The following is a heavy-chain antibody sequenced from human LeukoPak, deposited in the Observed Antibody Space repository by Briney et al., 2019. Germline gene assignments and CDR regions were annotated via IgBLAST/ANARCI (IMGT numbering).Heavy chain of an antibody. CDR2: ISGSGHRT. CDR3: AKNGRSVTAILSYFDY. V-gene: IGHV3-23*01. J-gene: IGHJ4*02. CDR1: GFTFINYA. D-gene: IGHD2-21*02. Sequence: PGGSLRLSCAASGFTFINYAMAWVRQAPGKGLEWVSGISGSGHRTYYADSVKGRFTITRDNSKNTLYLQMNSLRAEDTAVYYCAKNGRSVTAILSYFDYWGQGTLVTVSS.